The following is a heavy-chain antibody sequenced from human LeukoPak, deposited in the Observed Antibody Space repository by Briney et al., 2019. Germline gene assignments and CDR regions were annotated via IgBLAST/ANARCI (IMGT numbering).Heavy chain of an antibody. CDR3: ARPYYDILTGYYRKQYYFDY. Sequence: ASVKVSCKASGYTFSDNFLHWVRQAPGQGLEWMGWINPNNGDTNYAQKFQGRVTMTRDTSISTAYMELSRLRSDDTAVYYCARPYYDILTGYYRKQYYFDYWGQGTLVTVSS. CDR1: GYTFSDNF. J-gene: IGHJ4*02. CDR2: INPNNGDT. V-gene: IGHV1-2*02. D-gene: IGHD3-9*01.